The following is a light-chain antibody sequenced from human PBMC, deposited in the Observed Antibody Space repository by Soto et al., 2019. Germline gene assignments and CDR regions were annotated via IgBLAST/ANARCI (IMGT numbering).Light chain of an antibody. CDR1: QSIITS. CDR3: QQYNSYWT. CDR2: DAS. Sequence: DIQMTQSPSTLSASVGDRVTIACRASQSIITSSAWYQQKPGRAPRVLIYDASSFESWVPSRFSGSGSGTEFTLTISSLQPDDSATYYCQQYNSYWTFGQGTKVEIK. J-gene: IGKJ1*01. V-gene: IGKV1-5*01.